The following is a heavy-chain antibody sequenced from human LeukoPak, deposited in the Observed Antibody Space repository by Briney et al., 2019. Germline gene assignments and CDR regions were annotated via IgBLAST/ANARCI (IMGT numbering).Heavy chain of an antibody. CDR3: ARGNGGEIGLLWFGESRPYYFDY. CDR2: INHSGST. J-gene: IGHJ4*02. D-gene: IGHD3-10*01. CDR1: GGSFSGYY. V-gene: IGHV4-34*01. Sequence: SETLSLTCAVYGGSFSGYYWSWIRQPPGKGLEWIGEINHSGSTNYNPSLKSRVTISVDTSKNQFSLKLSSVTAADTAVYYCARGNGGEIGLLWFGESRPYYFDYWGQGTLVTVSS.